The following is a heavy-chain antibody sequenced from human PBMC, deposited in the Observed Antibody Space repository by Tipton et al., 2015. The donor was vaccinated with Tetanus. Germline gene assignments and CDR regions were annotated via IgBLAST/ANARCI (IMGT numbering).Heavy chain of an antibody. J-gene: IGHJ4*02. D-gene: IGHD1-14*01. V-gene: IGHV1-18*01. CDR1: GYTFTRYG. CDR3: ARAPNRISRAYDY. Sequence: QLVQSGVEVKKPGASVKVSCKASGYTFTRYGLTWVRQAPGQGPEWMGWISGYNGNTNYAPKFQGRVTMTTDTTTNTAYMELRSLRSDDTAVYYCARAPNRISRAYDYWGQGTQITVSS. CDR2: ISGYNGNT.